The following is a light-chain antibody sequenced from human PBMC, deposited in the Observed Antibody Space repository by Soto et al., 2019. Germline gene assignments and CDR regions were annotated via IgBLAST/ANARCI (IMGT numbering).Light chain of an antibody. CDR1: QSISSW. J-gene: IGKJ4*01. CDR2: RAS. Sequence: DIPMTQSPSILSAYVGDRVTITCRASQSISSWLAWYQQKPGKAPKLLIYRASILESGVPSRFSGSGSGTEFTLTISSLQPDDFATYYCQQYSRYSAFGGGTKVEIK. V-gene: IGKV1-5*03. CDR3: QQYSRYSA.